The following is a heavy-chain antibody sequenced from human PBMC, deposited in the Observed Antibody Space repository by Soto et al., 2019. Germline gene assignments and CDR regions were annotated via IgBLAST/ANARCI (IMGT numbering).Heavy chain of an antibody. Sequence: EVQLAESGGGLAQPGGSLRLSCAASGFTLSGYAMDWVRKAPGRGLEYVSGISSNGFGTYYANSVQGRFTISRDNSKNTVYLQMGSLRPEDMAVYYCARRARPDFYYMDVWGKGTTVTVSS. CDR2: ISSNGFGT. V-gene: IGHV3-64*01. D-gene: IGHD6-6*01. J-gene: IGHJ6*03. CDR1: GFTLSGYA. CDR3: ARRARPDFYYMDV.